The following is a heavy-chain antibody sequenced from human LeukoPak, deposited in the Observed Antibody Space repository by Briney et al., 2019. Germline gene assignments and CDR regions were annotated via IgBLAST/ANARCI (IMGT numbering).Heavy chain of an antibody. V-gene: IGHV4-59*01. CDR3: ARGGYSGSYYGWFDP. CDR2: IYYSGST. D-gene: IGHD1-26*01. CDR1: GGSISSYY. J-gene: IGHJ5*02. Sequence: SETLSLTCTVSGGSISSYYWSWIRQPPGKGLEWIGYIYYSGSTNYNPPLKSRVTISVDTSKNQFSLKLSSVTAADTAVYYCARGGYSGSYYGWFDPWGQGTLVTVSS.